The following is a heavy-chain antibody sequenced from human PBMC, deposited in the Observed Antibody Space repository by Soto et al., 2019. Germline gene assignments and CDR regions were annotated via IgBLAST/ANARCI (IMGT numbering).Heavy chain of an antibody. Sequence: DVQLLESGGGLVQPGGSLTLSCAASRFIFSDYAMNWVRQAPGKGLEWVSSIGGGNTDRYYADSVKGRFIISRDNSKNTMYLQMNSMRDGDAAVYYCAKDAVSYNGKWDWFDSWGPGSLVTVSS. J-gene: IGHJ5*01. V-gene: IGHV3-23*01. CDR3: AKDAVSYNGKWDWFDS. CDR1: RFIFSDYA. CDR2: IGGGNTDR. D-gene: IGHD1-26*01.